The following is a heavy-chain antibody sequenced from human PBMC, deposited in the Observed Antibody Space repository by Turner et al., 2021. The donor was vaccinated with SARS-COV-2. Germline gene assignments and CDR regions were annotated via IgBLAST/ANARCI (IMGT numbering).Heavy chain of an antibody. Sequence: EVQMVASGGGLIQPGGSLSLSCAASGVTVSSNYKSWVRQAPGKGLEWVSVIYSGGSTFYSDSVKGRFTISRDNSKNTLYLQMNSLRAEDTAVYYCARGGHYYYGLDVWGQGTTVTVSS. V-gene: IGHV3-53*01. CDR1: GVTVSSNY. J-gene: IGHJ6*02. D-gene: IGHD3-10*01. CDR2: IYSGGST. CDR3: ARGGHYYYGLDV.